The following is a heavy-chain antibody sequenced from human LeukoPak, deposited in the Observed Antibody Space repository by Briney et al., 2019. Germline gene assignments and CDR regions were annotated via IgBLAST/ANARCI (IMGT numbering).Heavy chain of an antibody. CDR3: AGLCTSINCYGPSWFDP. CDR2: ISSSSSHI. J-gene: IGHJ5*02. V-gene: IGHV3-21*01. CDR1: GFTFSSYS. D-gene: IGHD2-2*01. Sequence: PGGSLRLSCAASGFTFSSYSMNWVRQAPGKGLEWVSFISSSSSHIYYADSVKGRFTISRDNAKNSLYLQMNSLRAEDTAMYYCAGLCTSINCYGPSWFDPWGQGTLVTVSS.